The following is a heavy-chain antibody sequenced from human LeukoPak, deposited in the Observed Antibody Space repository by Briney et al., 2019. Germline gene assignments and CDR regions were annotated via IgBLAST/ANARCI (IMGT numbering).Heavy chain of an antibody. V-gene: IGHV4-59*01. CDR1: GGSISSYY. Sequence: SETLSLTCTVSGGSISSYYWSRIRQPPGKGLEWIGYIYYSGSTNYNPSLKSRVTISVDTSKNQFSLKLSSVTAADTAVYYCARNVIYYGSGSYYNPGIYYYYYYYMDVWGKGTTVTISS. CDR3: ARNVIYYGSGSYYNPGIYYYYYYYMDV. J-gene: IGHJ6*03. CDR2: IYYSGST. D-gene: IGHD3-10*01.